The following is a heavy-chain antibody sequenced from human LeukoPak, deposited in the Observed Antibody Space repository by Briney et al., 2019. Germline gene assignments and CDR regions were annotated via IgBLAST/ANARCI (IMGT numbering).Heavy chain of an antibody. CDR1: GFTVSDTY. D-gene: IGHD6-13*01. CDR2: IYSGGNT. CDR3: ARDSRAAGYYYYGMDV. J-gene: IGHJ6*02. V-gene: IGHV3-53*01. Sequence: GGSLRLSCAASGFTVSDTYMSWARQAPGKGLEWVSVIYSGGNTYYAESVKGRFTISRDNSKNILYLQMDGLRAEDTAVYYCARDSRAAGYYYYGMDVWGQGTTVTVSS.